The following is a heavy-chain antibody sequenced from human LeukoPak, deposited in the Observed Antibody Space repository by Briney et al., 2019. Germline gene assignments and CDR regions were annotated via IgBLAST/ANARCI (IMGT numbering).Heavy chain of an antibody. V-gene: IGHV2-5*02. CDR1: GFSLSTSGEC. Sequence: SGPTLLNPTPTLTVTCTFSGFSLSTSGECVGWIRQPPGKALEWLALIYWDDDQRYSPSLNSRLTVTKDTSKNQVVLTMTNMGPVDTATYFCAHRRRGADSSGYYYVLFDYWGQGTLVTVSS. CDR3: AHRRRGADSSGYYYVLFDY. J-gene: IGHJ4*02. D-gene: IGHD3-22*01. CDR2: IYWDDDQ.